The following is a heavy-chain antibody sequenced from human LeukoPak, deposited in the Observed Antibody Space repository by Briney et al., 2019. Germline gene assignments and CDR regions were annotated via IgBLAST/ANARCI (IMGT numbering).Heavy chain of an antibody. J-gene: IGHJ6*02. V-gene: IGHV1-58*01. D-gene: IGHD2-2*01. CDR1: GFTFSTSA. CDR3: ARLLSPYYGMDV. Sequence: ASVKVSCKASGFTFSTSAVQWVRQARGQRLEWIGWIIVGSGTTNFAQSLQGRLTITRDMSTSTAYMELSSLRSEDTAVYYCARLLSPYYGMDVWGQGTTVTVSS. CDR2: IIVGSGTT.